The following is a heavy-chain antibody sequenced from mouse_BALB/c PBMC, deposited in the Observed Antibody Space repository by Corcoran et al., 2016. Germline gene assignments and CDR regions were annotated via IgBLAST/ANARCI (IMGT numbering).Heavy chain of an antibody. Sequence: EIQLQQTGPELVKPGASVKISCKASGYSFTDYIMLWVKQSHGKSLEWIGNINPYYGSTSYNLKFKGKATLTVDKSSSTAYMQLNSLTSEDSAVYYCALTGSFAYWGQGTLVTVSA. V-gene: IGHV1-39*01. CDR3: ALTGSFAY. J-gene: IGHJ3*01. CDR1: GYSFTDYI. CDR2: INPYYGST. D-gene: IGHD4-1*01.